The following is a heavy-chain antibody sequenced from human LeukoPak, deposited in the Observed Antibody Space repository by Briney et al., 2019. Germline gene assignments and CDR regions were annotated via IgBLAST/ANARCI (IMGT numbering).Heavy chain of an antibody. V-gene: IGHV4-38-2*02. CDR1: GYYISSGFY. D-gene: IGHD6-6*01. CDR3: ARRVGSSDCFDY. CDR2: VYHGGSS. Sequence: PSETLSLTCTVSGYYISSGFYWGWIRQPPGKGLEWIGNVYHGGSSYYNPSLKSRVTISVDTSKNQFSLNLYSVTAADTAVYYCARRVGSSDCFDYWGQGTLVTVSS. J-gene: IGHJ4*02.